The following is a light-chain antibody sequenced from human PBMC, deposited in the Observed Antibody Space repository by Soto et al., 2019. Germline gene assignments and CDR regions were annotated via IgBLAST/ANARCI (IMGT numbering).Light chain of an antibody. Sequence: EIVLTQSPATLSLSPGERATLSCRASQSVSSYLAWNQQKPGQAPRLLIYDASNRATGIPARFSGSGSGTDFTLTISSLEPEDFAVYYCQQRSNWPPENTFGQGTRLEIK. CDR2: DAS. CDR1: QSVSSY. CDR3: QQRSNWPPENT. J-gene: IGKJ5*01. V-gene: IGKV3-11*01.